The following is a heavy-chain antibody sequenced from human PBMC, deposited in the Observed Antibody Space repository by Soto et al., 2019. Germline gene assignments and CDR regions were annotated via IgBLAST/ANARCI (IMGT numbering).Heavy chain of an antibody. J-gene: IGHJ6*02. D-gene: IGHD5-12*01. CDR3: AKNSRGYSGYDYFGMDV. CDR2: ISGTGDTT. CDR1: GFFFSDYY. Sequence: PGGSLRLSCEASGFFFSDYYMSWIRQAPGKGLETLCYISGTGDTTSYADSVKGRFTISRDNAKNTLYLQMNSLRAEDTAVYYCAKNSRGYSGYDYFGMDVWGQGTTVTVSS. V-gene: IGHV3-11*01.